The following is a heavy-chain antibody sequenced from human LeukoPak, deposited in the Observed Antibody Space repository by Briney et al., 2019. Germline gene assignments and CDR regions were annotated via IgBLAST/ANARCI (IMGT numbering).Heavy chain of an antibody. J-gene: IGHJ4*02. D-gene: IGHD4-17*01. V-gene: IGHV3-30*18. CDR2: ISYDGSNK. CDR1: GFTFSSYG. Sequence: GGSLRLSCAASGFTFSSYGMHWVRQAPGKGLEWVAVISYDGSNKYYADSVKGRFTISRDNSKNTLYLQMNSLRAEDTAVYYCAKDLDYGEGVGYFDYWGQGTLVTVSS. CDR3: AKDLDYGEGVGYFDY.